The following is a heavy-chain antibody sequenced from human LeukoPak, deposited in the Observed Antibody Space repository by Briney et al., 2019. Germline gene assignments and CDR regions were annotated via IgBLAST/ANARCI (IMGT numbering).Heavy chain of an antibody. CDR1: GFSFSDYH. Sequence: PGGSLRLSRAASGFSFSDYHISWIRQAPGKGLEWISYIVSSSTYTKYADSVKGRFTISRDNAKNSVYLQMNSLRAEDTAVYYCARDRDAFDIWGQGTMVTVSS. J-gene: IGHJ3*02. V-gene: IGHV3-11*06. CDR3: ARDRDAFDI. CDR2: IVSSSTYT.